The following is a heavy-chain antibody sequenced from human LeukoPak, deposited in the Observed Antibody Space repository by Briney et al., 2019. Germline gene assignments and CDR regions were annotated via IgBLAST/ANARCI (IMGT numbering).Heavy chain of an antibody. CDR2: IYHSGTT. V-gene: IGHV4-38-2*01. D-gene: IGHD1-20*01. J-gene: IGHJ4*02. CDR1: GYPLSSGYY. CDR3: AIRVIPLEANNWCFIGDY. Sequence: SETLSLTCAVSGYPLSSGYYWGWIRQPPGKGLDWIGSIYHSGTTYSNPSLKSRVTILLDTSRSQLSLKMSSVTDADTAMYFCAIRVIPLEANNWCFIGDYWGQGILVTVSS.